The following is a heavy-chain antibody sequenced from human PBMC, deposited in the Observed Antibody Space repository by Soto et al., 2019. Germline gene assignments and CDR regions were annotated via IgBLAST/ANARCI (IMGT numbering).Heavy chain of an antibody. J-gene: IGHJ4*02. V-gene: IGHV3-23*01. CDR1: GFTFSSYA. CDR3: AKDICGSCYSFDY. CDR2: ISGSGGST. D-gene: IGHD2-2*01. Sequence: RLSCAASGFTFSSYAMSWVRQAPGKGLEWVSAISGSGGSTYYADSVKGRFTISRDNSKNTLYLQMNSLRAEDTAVYYCAKDICGSCYSFDYWGQGTLVTVSS.